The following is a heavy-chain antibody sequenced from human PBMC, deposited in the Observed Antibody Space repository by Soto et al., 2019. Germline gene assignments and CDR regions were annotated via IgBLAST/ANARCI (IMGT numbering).Heavy chain of an antibody. Sequence: GASVKVSCKASGYTFTSYGISWVRLAPGQGLEWMGWISAYNGNTNYAQKLQGRVTMTTDTSTSTAYMELRSLRSDDTAVYYCARELVESGYDSEWFDPWGQGTPVTVSS. D-gene: IGHD5-12*01. CDR3: ARELVESGYDSEWFDP. V-gene: IGHV1-18*01. CDR1: GYTFTSYG. J-gene: IGHJ5*02. CDR2: ISAYNGNT.